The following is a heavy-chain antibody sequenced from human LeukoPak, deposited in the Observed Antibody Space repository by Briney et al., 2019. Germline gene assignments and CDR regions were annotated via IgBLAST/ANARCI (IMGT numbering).Heavy chain of an antibody. CDR1: GGSICSYY. CDR2: IYYSGST. Sequence: SETLSLTCTVSGGSICSYYWSWVRQPPGKGLEWIGYIYYSGSTNYNPSLTTRLTISLDTSKNQLSLKLSSVTAADTAVYYCARDNQGYCGGGTCYLDAFDIWGQGTMVTVSS. CDR3: ARDNQGYCGGGTCYLDAFDI. D-gene: IGHD2-15*01. J-gene: IGHJ3*02. V-gene: IGHV4-59*01.